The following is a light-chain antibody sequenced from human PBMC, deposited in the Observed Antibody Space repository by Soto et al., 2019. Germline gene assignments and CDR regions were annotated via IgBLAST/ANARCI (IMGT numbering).Light chain of an antibody. CDR2: GAS. V-gene: IGKV3-15*01. CDR1: QSVSGN. CDR3: QQYNNWPPIT. Sequence: EIVMTQSPATLSVSPGERATLSCRASQSVSGNLAWYQQKPGQAPRLLIYGASTRATGIPARFSGSGSGTEFTLTISSLQSEDFAVYYWQQYNNWPPITFGQGTRLESK. J-gene: IGKJ5*01.